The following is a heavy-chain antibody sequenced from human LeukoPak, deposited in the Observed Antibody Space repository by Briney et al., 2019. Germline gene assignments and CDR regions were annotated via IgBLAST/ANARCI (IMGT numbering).Heavy chain of an antibody. Sequence: HPGGSLRLSCAASGFTLSNHWMTWVRQVPVRGPEWVANVNRDGSETYYLDSVKGRFTISRDNAKNSLYLQMNSLRAEDTALYYCVRSNAMDVWGQGTTVIVSS. D-gene: IGHD2-8*01. CDR3: VRSNAMDV. V-gene: IGHV3-7*03. CDR1: GFTLSNHW. J-gene: IGHJ6*02. CDR2: VNRDGSET.